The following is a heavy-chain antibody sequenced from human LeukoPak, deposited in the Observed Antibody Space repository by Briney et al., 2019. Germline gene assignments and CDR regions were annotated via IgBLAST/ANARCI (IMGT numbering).Heavy chain of an antibody. CDR1: GFTFSSHS. CDR3: AREGYDIHYGMDV. D-gene: IGHD3-9*01. CDR2: ISSSSTI. V-gene: IGHV3-48*02. J-gene: IGHJ6*02. Sequence: GGSLRLSCAASGFTFSSHSMNWVRQAPGKGLEWVSYISSSSTIYYADSGKGRFTISRDNAKNSLYLQMNSLRDEDTAVYYCAREGYDIHYGMDVWGQGTTVTVSS.